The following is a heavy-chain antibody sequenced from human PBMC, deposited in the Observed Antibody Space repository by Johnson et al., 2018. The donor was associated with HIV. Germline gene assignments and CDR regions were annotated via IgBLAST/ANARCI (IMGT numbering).Heavy chain of an antibody. J-gene: IGHJ3*02. Sequence: VQLVESGGGVVQPGRSLRLSCAASGFTFSSYWMHWVRQAPGKGLVWVSRINSDGSTTSYADSVKGRFTISRDNAKNTLYLQMNSLRAEDTAVYYCALSGGAAAYDAFDIWGQGTMVTVSS. D-gene: IGHD6-13*01. CDR1: GFTFSSYW. CDR3: ALSGGAAAYDAFDI. CDR2: INSDGSTT. V-gene: IGHV3-74*02.